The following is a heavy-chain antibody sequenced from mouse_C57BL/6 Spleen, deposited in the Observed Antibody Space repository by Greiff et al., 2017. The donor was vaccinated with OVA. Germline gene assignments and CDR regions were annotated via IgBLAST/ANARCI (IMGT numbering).Heavy chain of an antibody. CDR1: GYTFTDYY. CDR3: ARWSSYGYFDV. D-gene: IGHD1-1*01. V-gene: IGHV1-26*01. CDR2: INPNNGGT. Sequence: EVQLQQSGPELVKPGASVKISCKASGYTFTDYYMNWVKQSHGKSLEWIGDINPNNGGTSYNQKFKGKATLTVDKSSSTAYMELRSLTSEDSAVYYCARWSSYGYFDVWGTGTTVTVSS. J-gene: IGHJ1*03.